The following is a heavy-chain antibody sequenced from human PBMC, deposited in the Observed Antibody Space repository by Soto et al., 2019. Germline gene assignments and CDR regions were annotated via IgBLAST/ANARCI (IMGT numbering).Heavy chain of an antibody. CDR2: IYYSGST. J-gene: IGHJ6*04. CDR1: GCSITSYY. D-gene: IGHD6-6*01. CDR3: ARIIAARPLPMDV. Sequence: SETLSLTCTVSGCSITSYYWSWIRQPPGKGLEWIGYIYYSGSTNYNPSLKSRVTISVDTSKNQFSLKLSSVTAADTAVYYRARIIAARPLPMDVWGKGTTVTVSS. V-gene: IGHV4-59*01.